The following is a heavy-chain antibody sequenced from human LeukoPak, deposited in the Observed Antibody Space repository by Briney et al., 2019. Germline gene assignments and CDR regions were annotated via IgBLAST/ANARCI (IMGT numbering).Heavy chain of an antibody. J-gene: IGHJ4*02. CDR1: GGSISTHY. D-gene: IGHD4-17*01. V-gene: IGHV4-59*11. CDR3: ARGAYGTQSFDY. CDR2: VYYSGST. Sequence: SETLSLTCTVSGGSISTHYWSWLRQPPGKGLEWIGYVYYSGSTNYNPSLKSRVTISVDTSKNQFSLKLNSVTAADTAVYYCARGAYGTQSFDYWGQGTLVTVSS.